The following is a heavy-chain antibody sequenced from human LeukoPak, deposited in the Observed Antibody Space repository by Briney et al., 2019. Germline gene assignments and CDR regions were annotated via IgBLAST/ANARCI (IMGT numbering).Heavy chain of an antibody. J-gene: IGHJ6*03. D-gene: IGHD2-2*01. Sequence: GGSLRLSCAASGFTFSNAWMSWVRQAPGKGLEWVGRIKSKTDGGTTDYAAPVKGRFTISRDDSKNTLYLQMNSLRAEDTAVYYCARDRAPVPAVSYYYYYMDVWGKGTTVTVSS. V-gene: IGHV3-15*01. CDR2: IKSKTDGGTT. CDR3: ARDRAPVPAVSYYYYYMDV. CDR1: GFTFSNAW.